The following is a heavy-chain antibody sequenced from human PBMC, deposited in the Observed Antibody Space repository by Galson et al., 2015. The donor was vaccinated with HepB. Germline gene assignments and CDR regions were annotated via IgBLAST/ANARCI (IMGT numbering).Heavy chain of an antibody. D-gene: IGHD2-2*01. J-gene: IGHJ3*02. V-gene: IGHV4-4*07. Sequence: ETLSLTCTVSGGSLSIYYWSWMRQPAGKGLEWIGRISSRGDAYYNPSLRSRVTMSVDTSKNQFSLNLNSLTAADTAVYYCARDWWGESTNAFDIWGQGTIVTVSS. CDR1: GGSLSIYY. CDR3: ARDWWGESTNAFDI. CDR2: ISSRGDA.